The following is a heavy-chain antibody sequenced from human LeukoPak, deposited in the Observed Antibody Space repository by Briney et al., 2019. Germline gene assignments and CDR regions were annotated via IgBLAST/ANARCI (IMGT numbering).Heavy chain of an antibody. Sequence: GASVKVSRKASGYTFTDYYLHWVRQAPGQGLEWMGWINPNSGGTNYAQRFQGRVTMTRDTSINTAYMELSRLRSDDTAVYYCARDALRWELLSWGQGTLVTVSS. V-gene: IGHV1-2*02. CDR2: INPNSGGT. CDR3: ARDALRWELLS. CDR1: GYTFTDYY. D-gene: IGHD1-26*01. J-gene: IGHJ4*02.